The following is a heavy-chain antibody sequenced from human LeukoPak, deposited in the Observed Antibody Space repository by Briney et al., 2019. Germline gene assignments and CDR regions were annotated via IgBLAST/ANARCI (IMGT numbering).Heavy chain of an antibody. Sequence: GGSLRLSCAASGFTVSRNYMSWVRQAPGKGLEWVAVIYSGGRTYYADSVKGRCTISRDNSKNTLYLQMNRLRAEDTAVYHCARAGPSSSWHQFDYWGQGTLVTVSS. CDR1: GFTVSRNY. V-gene: IGHV3-66*01. D-gene: IGHD6-13*01. CDR2: IYSGGRT. J-gene: IGHJ4*02. CDR3: ARAGPSSSWHQFDY.